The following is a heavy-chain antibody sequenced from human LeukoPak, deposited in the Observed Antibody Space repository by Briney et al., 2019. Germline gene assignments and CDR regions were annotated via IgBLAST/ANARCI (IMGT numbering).Heavy chain of an antibody. V-gene: IGHV3-30-3*01. D-gene: IGHD2-2*02. CDR3: AKDGYCSSTSCYRGTFDY. J-gene: IGHJ4*02. Sequence: PGGSLRLSCAASGFTFSSYAMHWVRQAPGKGLEWVAVISYDGSNKYYADSVKGRFTISRDNSKNTLYLQMNSLRAKDTAVYYCAKDGYCSSTSCYRGTFDYWGQGTLVTVSS. CDR2: ISYDGSNK. CDR1: GFTFSSYA.